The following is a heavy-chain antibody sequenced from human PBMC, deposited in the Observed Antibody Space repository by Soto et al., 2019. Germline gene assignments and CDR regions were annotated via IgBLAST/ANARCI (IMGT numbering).Heavy chain of an antibody. CDR2: ISYSGTA. CDR1: GDSISSSHW. V-gene: IGHV4-4*02. CDR3: ARVVLSITRGAFDA. Sequence: QVHLQESGPGLVKPSGTLSLTCAVSGDSISSSHWWTWVRQSPGKGLEYIGEISYSGTANSNPSLKSRVTLSVDKSKNHFSLTLTSVTAADTAVYYCARVVLSITRGAFDAWGQGTPVTVSP. J-gene: IGHJ3*01. D-gene: IGHD1-20*01.